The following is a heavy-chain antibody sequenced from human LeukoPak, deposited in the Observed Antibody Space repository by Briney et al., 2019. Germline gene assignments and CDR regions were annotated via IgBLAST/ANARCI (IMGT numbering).Heavy chain of an antibody. CDR1: GFTFSSYA. J-gene: IGHJ4*02. Sequence: GGSLRLSCAASGFTFSSYAMSWVRQAPGKGLEWVSGISGPGGSTYYEDSVKGRFTISRDNSKNTLYLQMNSLRAEDTAVYYCAKGLTYNYAYQFDYWGQGTLVTVSS. V-gene: IGHV3-23*01. D-gene: IGHD5-18*01. CDR2: ISGPGGST. CDR3: AKGLTYNYAYQFDY.